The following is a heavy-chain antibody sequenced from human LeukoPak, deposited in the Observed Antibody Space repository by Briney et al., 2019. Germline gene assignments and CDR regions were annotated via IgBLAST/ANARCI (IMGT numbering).Heavy chain of an antibody. Sequence: GGSLRLSCAASGFTFSSYGMHGVRQAPGKGLEWGAVISYDGSNKYYADSVKGRFTISRDNSKNTLYRQMNGLRAEHTAVYYCGKDYPQIVDFDYWGQGTLVTVSS. J-gene: IGHJ4*02. CDR3: GKDYPQIVDFDY. CDR2: ISYDGSNK. D-gene: IGHD3-16*02. V-gene: IGHV3-30*18. CDR1: GFTFSSYG.